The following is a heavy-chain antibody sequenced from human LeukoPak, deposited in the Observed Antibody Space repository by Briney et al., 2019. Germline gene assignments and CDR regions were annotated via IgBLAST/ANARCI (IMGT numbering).Heavy chain of an antibody. V-gene: IGHV1-46*03. J-gene: IGHJ4*02. CDR2: INPSGGST. Sequence: GASVEVSCKASGYTFTSYYMHWVRQAPGQGLEWMGIINPSGGSTSYAQKFQGRVTMTRDTSTSTVYMELSSLRSEDTAVYYCARESPLYDFWSGYLFDYWGQGTLVTVSS. CDR1: GYTFTSYY. D-gene: IGHD3-3*01. CDR3: ARESPLYDFWSGYLFDY.